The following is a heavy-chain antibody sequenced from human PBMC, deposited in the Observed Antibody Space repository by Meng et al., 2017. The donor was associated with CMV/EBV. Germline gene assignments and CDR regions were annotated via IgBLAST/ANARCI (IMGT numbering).Heavy chain of an antibody. J-gene: IGHJ4*02. CDR3: AKERVVVTASPLDY. CDR2: IRYDGSNK. D-gene: IGHD2-15*01. V-gene: IGHV3-30*02. Sequence: GESLKISCAASGFTFSSYGMHWVRQAPGKGLEWVAFIRYDGSNKYYADSVKGRFTISRDNSKNTLYLQMNSLRAEDTAVYYCAKERVVVTASPLDYWGQGTLVTVSS. CDR1: GFTFSSYG.